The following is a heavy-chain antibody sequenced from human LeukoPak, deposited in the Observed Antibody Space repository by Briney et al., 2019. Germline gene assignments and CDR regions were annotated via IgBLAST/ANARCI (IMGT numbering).Heavy chain of an antibody. CDR2: VYIGGRT. J-gene: IGHJ4*02. Sequence: SETLSLTCTVSGGSISSYYWSWIRQPAGKGLEWIGRVYIGGRTNYNPSLASRVTVSLDTSKNQFSLTLRSVTAADTAVYYCAKGPYTNYFDSWGQGTLVTVSS. D-gene: IGHD4-11*01. V-gene: IGHV4-4*07. CDR1: GGSISSYY. CDR3: AKGPYTNYFDS.